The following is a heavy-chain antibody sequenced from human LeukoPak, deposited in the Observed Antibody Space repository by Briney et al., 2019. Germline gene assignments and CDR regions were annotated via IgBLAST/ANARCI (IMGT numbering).Heavy chain of an antibody. J-gene: IGHJ5*02. CDR1: GGTFSSYA. CDR3: ARVSPSVTMIAFDP. CDR2: IIPIFGTA. D-gene: IGHD3-22*01. Sequence: SVKVSCKASGGTFSSYAISWVRQAPGQGLEWMGGIIPIFGTANYAQKFQGRVTITADKSTSTAYMELSSLRSEDTAVYYCARVSPSVTMIAFDPWGQGTLVTVSS. V-gene: IGHV1-69*06.